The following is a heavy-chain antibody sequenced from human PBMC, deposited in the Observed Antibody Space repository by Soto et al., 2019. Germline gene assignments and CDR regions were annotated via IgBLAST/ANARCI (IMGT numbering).Heavy chain of an antibody. CDR3: ARRTASGWFFDS. CDR2: INHIGST. Sequence: QVQLQQWGAGLLKPSETLSLTCAVYGGSFSGSYWSWIRQSPGKGLEWIGEINHIGSTNYNSSLTSRVTISVDTSKTQFSLKLRSVTAADTAVYYRARRTASGWFFDSWGRGNLVIVSS. J-gene: IGHJ4*02. V-gene: IGHV4-34*02. D-gene: IGHD6-13*01. CDR1: GGSFSGSY.